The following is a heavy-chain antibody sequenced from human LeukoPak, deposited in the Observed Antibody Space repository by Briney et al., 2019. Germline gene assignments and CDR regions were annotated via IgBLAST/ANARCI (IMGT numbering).Heavy chain of an antibody. V-gene: IGHV3-11*01. D-gene: IGHD6-13*01. CDR1: GFTFRDYY. Sequence: RTGGSLRLSCAASGFTFRDYYMTWIRQAPGKGLEWISFISSRGTTTDYADSVKGRFTISRDNAKDSLFLQMNSLRAEDTALYYCAKGRTYNSSPTTFDCWGQGTLVTVSS. CDR2: ISSRGTTT. CDR3: AKGRTYNSSPTTFDC. J-gene: IGHJ4*02.